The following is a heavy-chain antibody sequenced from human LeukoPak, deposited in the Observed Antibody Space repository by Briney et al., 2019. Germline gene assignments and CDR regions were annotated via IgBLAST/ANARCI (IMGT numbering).Heavy chain of an antibody. CDR3: ARIHYYDSSENFDP. V-gene: IGHV3-48*03. CDR2: ISSSGSTI. Sequence: GGSLRLSCAASGFTFSSYEMNWVRQAPGKGLEWVSYISSSGSTIYYADSVKGRFTISRDNAKNSLYLQVNSLRAEDTAVYYCARIHYYDSSENFDPWGQGTLVTVSS. J-gene: IGHJ5*02. CDR1: GFTFSSYE. D-gene: IGHD3-22*01.